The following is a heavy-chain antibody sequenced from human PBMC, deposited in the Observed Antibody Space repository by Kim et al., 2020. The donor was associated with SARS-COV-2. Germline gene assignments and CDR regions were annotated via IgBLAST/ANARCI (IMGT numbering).Heavy chain of an antibody. D-gene: IGHD3-3*01. CDR3: ARVVTIFGVVTTSDY. Sequence: PSPKRRVTISVDTSKNQFSLKLSSVTAADTAVYYCARVVTIFGVVTTSDYWGQGTLVTVSS. J-gene: IGHJ4*02. V-gene: IGHV4-31*02.